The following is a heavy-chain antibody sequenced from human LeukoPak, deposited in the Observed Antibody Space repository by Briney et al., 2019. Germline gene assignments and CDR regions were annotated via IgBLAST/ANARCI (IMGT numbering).Heavy chain of an antibody. Sequence: GASVKVSCKASGYTFTSYDINWVRQATGQGLEWMGWMNPNSGNTGYAQKFQGRVTITRNTSISTAYMELSSLRSEDTAVYYCARGAGYYYDSSGYYGRRQENWFDPWGQGTLVTVSS. D-gene: IGHD3-22*01. CDR1: GYTFTSYD. CDR3: ARGAGYYYDSSGYYGRRQENWFDP. V-gene: IGHV1-8*03. J-gene: IGHJ5*02. CDR2: MNPNSGNT.